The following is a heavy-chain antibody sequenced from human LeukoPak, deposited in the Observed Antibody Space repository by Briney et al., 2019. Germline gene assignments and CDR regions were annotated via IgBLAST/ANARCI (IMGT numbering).Heavy chain of an antibody. CDR1: GFTFSSYA. CDR3: TRRRETSNFFGMDV. J-gene: IGHJ6*02. Sequence: GGSLRLSCAASGFTFSSYAMTWVRQAPGKGLEWVGRIKSKTDGGTSDSAAPVKGRFTISRDDSKNTLYLQMNNLKTEDTGVYYCTRRRETSNFFGMDVWGQGTTVTVSS. V-gene: IGHV3-15*01. CDR2: IKSKTDGGTS. D-gene: IGHD1-26*01.